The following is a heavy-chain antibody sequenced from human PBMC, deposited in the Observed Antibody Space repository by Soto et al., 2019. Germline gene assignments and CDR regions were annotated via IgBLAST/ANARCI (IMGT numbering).Heavy chain of an antibody. V-gene: IGHV4-39*01. D-gene: IGHD4-17*01. Sequence: PSETLSLTCTVSGGSISTNSYYGGWIRQPPGKGLEWIGCAHSTGSTYYNPSLKSRVTIYVDTSKNQFSLKLTSVTAADTAVYYCASGSTVTTGDFRGQGTLVTVSS. CDR3: ASGSTVTTGDF. CDR2: AHSTGST. J-gene: IGHJ4*02. CDR1: GGSISTNSYY.